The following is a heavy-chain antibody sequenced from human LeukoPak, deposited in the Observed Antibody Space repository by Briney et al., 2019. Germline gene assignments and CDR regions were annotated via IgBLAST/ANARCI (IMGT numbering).Heavy chain of an antibody. CDR1: GFTFSSYA. CDR3: AKGTYYYDSSGYYSVRVIDY. CDR2: ISGSGGST. D-gene: IGHD3-22*01. J-gene: IGHJ4*02. V-gene: IGHV3-23*01. Sequence: RGSLRLSCAASGFTFSSYAMSWVRQAPGKGLEWVSAISGSGGSTYYADSVKGRFTISRDNSKNTLYLQMNSLRAEDTAVYYCAKGTYYYDSSGYYSVRVIDYWGQGTLVTVSS.